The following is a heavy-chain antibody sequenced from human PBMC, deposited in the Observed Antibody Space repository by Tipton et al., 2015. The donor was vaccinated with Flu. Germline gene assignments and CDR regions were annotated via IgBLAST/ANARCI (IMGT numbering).Heavy chain of an antibody. CDR2: IYYSGST. D-gene: IGHD6-13*01. Sequence: TLSLTCTVSGGSISSSSYHWGWIRQPPGKGLEWIGSIYYSGSTYYDPSLKSRVTMSVDTSKNQFSLKLSSVTAADTAVYYCARDRSSSSSWSQSAFDIWGQGTMVTVSS. CDR1: GGSISSSSYH. J-gene: IGHJ3*02. CDR3: ARDRSSSSSWSQSAFDI. V-gene: IGHV4-39*07.